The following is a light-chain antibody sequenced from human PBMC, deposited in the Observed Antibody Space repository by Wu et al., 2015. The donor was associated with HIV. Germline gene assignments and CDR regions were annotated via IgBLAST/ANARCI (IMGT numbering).Light chain of an antibody. V-gene: IGKV3-15*01. J-gene: IGKJ2*01. Sequence: EIVMTQSPATLSVSPGERTTLSCRASQSLSGNLARYQLKPGQAPRLLIYGVSTRATGVPARFSGSGSGTEFTLTISSMQSEDFAVYYCQQYNNWPYTFGQGTKLEIK. CDR1: QSLSGN. CDR2: GVS. CDR3: QQYNNWPYT.